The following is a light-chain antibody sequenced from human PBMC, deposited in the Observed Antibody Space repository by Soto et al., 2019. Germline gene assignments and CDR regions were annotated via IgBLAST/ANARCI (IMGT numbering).Light chain of an antibody. CDR1: HSISSW. V-gene: IGKV1-5*03. J-gene: IGKJ1*01. CDR3: QQYTMTPWT. Sequence: DIHMTQSPSTLSASVGDRIRITCRASHSISSWLAWYQQKPGKAPNLLIYQASSLESGVPSRFSGSGSGTEFTLTISSLQPDDFATYYCQQYTMTPWTFGQGTKVDIK. CDR2: QAS.